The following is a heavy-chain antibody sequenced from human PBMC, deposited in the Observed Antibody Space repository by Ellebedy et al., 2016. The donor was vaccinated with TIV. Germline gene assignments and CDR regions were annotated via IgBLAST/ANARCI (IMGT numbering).Heavy chain of an antibody. CDR3: ATVDSGSYGVY. CDR2: IKQDGSEK. Sequence: GESLKISXAASGFTFSSYSMNWVRQAPGKGLEWVANIKQDGSEKYYVDSVKGRFTISRDNAKNSLYLQMNSLRVEDTAVYYCATVDSGSYGVYWGQGTLVTVSS. V-gene: IGHV3-7*01. D-gene: IGHD1-26*01. CDR1: GFTFSSYS. J-gene: IGHJ4*02.